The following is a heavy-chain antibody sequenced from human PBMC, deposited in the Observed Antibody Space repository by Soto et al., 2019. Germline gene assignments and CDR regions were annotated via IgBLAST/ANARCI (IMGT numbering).Heavy chain of an antibody. CDR2: VYHSGTA. V-gene: IGHV4-59*01. D-gene: IGHD6-19*01. J-gene: IGHJ4*02. CDR3: AREDSSGWYY. Sequence: SETLSLTCTLSGGSISTYYWNWIRQPPGKGLEWIAYVYHSGTANYNPSLESRVIVSVDTSKKQFSLKLRSVTAADTAVYYCAREDSSGWYYWGQGSLVT. CDR1: GGSISTYY.